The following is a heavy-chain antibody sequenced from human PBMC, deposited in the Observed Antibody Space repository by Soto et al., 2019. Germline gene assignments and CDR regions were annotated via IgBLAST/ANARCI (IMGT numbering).Heavy chain of an antibody. V-gene: IGHV4-59*08. CDR1: GGSIRSYY. Sequence: SKTLSLTCTVSGGSIRSYYWGWIRQPPGKGLEWIGYIYYSGSTKYNPSPKSRVTISVDSSKNQFSLKLDSVTAADTAVYYCARLGDYYDALAYWGQCTLVPVSS. CDR2: IYYSGST. CDR3: ARLGDYYDALAY. D-gene: IGHD3-3*01. J-gene: IGHJ4*02.